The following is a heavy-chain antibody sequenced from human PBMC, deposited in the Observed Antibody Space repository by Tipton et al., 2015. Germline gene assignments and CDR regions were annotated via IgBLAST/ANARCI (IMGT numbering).Heavy chain of an antibody. V-gene: IGHV4-39*01. J-gene: IGHJ4*02. CDR2: IYFSGST. CDR3: ACQDYDSLTRDYQTVDY. Sequence: LRLSCTVSGGSIRSSSYYWGWIRQPPGKGLEWIGSIYFSGSTYYSPSLTSRVTISMDAPKNQLSLKLSSVTAADTAVYYCACQDYDSLTRDYQTVDYWGQGTLVTVSS. CDR1: GGSIRSSSYY. D-gene: IGHD3-9*01.